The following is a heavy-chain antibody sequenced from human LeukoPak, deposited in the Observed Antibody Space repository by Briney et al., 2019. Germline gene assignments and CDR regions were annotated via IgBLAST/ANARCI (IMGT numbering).Heavy chain of an antibody. J-gene: IGHJ4*02. CDR3: ARDLDSIGYGENLY. CDR2: INPSGGGT. CDR1: GYSFTNYY. D-gene: IGHD4-17*01. V-gene: IGHV1-46*01. Sequence: GASVKVSCKASGYSFTNYYIHWVRQAPGQGLEWMGRINPSGGGTSYAQKFQGRVTMTRDMSTSTVYMELSSLRSEDTAVYYCARDLDSIGYGENLYWGQGILVTVSS.